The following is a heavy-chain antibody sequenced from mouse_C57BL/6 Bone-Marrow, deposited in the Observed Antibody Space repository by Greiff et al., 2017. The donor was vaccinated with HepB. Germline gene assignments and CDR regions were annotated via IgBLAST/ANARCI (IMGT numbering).Heavy chain of an antibody. V-gene: IGHV14-2*01. CDR1: GFNIKDYY. CDR2: IDPEDGET. J-gene: IGHJ1*03. Sequence: EVQRVESGAELVKPGASVKLSCTASGFNIKDYYMHWVKQRTEQGLEWIGRIDPEDGETKYAPKFQGKATITADTSSNTAYLQLSSLTSEDTAVYYGAREGSYYYGSWYFDVWGTGTTVTVSS. CDR3: AREGSYYYGSWYFDV. D-gene: IGHD1-1*01.